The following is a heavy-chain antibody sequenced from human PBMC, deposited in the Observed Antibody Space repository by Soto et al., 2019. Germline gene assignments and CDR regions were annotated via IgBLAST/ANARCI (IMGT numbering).Heavy chain of an antibody. CDR3: ARVATAMTYDF. CDR2: ISNDGRRK. D-gene: IGHD2-21*02. J-gene: IGHJ4*02. CDR1: GCSLSTNT. V-gene: IGHV3-30*04. Sequence: PEGSLRLSCAASGCSLSTNTMHWVRQVPGKGLEWVASISNDGRRKYYADFVKGRFTISRDTANNILYLEMNSLRAEDTSLYYCARVATAMTYDFWGQGTQVTVSS.